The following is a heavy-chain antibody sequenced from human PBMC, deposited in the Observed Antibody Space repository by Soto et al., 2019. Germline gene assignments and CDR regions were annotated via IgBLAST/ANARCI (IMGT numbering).Heavy chain of an antibody. CDR2: ISAYSGHT. Sequence: QVQLVQSGAEVKKPGASVTVSCKASGYTFTNYGINWVRQAPGQGLEWMGWISAYSGHTNYAQKLQDRVTMTTDTSTSTAHMELRSLRSDDTAVYYCARRPHLADNVELDYWGQGTLVTVSS. CDR1: GYTFTNYG. J-gene: IGHJ4*02. CDR3: ARRPHLADNVELDY. V-gene: IGHV1-18*01. D-gene: IGHD6-19*01.